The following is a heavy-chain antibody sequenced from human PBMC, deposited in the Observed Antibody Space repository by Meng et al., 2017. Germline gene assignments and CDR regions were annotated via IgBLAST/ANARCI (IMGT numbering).Heavy chain of an antibody. CDR3: ARDLD. CDR2: INPKSGDT. CDR1: GYTFPDYW. V-gene: IGHV1-2*06. J-gene: IGHJ4*02. Sequence: QGRLVRAWAGVKKPGASVKVSCKASGYTFPDYWLHWVRRAPGQGLEWMGRINPKSGDTHYAQRFQGRVTMTGDTSISTAYMELSGLRSDDTAVYYCARDLDWGQGTLVTVSS.